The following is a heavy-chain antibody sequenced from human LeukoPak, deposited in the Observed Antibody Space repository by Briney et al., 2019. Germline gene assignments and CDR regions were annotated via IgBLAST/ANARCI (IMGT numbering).Heavy chain of an antibody. D-gene: IGHD5-24*01. CDR3: ARVVLSRGERDY. CDR2: INWNGGST. J-gene: IGHJ4*02. V-gene: IGHV3-20*04. CDR1: GFTFDDYG. Sequence: GGSLRLSCAAPGFTFDDYGMSWVRQAPGKGLEWVSGINWNGGSTGYVDSVKGRFTISRDNAKKFLYLQMNSLRAEDTALYYCARVVLSRGERDYWGQGTLVTVSS.